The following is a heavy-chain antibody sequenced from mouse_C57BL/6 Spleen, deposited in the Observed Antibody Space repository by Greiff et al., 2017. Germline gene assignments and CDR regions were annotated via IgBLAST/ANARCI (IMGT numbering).Heavy chain of an antibody. J-gene: IGHJ2*01. CDR1: GFTFSDYG. Sequence: EVMLVESGGGLVKPGGSLKLSCAASGFTFSDYGMHWVRQAPEKGLEWVAYISSGSSTIYYADTVKGRFTISRDNAKNTLFLQMTRLRSEDTAMXYCARGSIYDGYYNFDYWGQGTTLTVSS. D-gene: IGHD2-3*01. V-gene: IGHV5-17*01. CDR3: ARGSIYDGYYNFDY. CDR2: ISSGSSTI.